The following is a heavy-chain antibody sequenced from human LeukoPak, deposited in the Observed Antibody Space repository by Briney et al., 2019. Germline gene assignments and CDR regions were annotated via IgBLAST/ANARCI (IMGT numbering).Heavy chain of an antibody. CDR1: GGSFSGYY. V-gene: IGHV4-34*01. CDR2: INRSGST. CDR3: ARMTPYGGNSQRYWYFDL. Sequence: KPSETLSLTCAVYGGSFSGYYWSWIRQPPGKGLEWIGEINRSGSTNYNPSLKSRVTISVDTSKNQFSLKLSSVTAADTAVYYCARMTPYGGNSQRYWYFDLWGRGTLVTVSS. J-gene: IGHJ2*01. D-gene: IGHD4-23*01.